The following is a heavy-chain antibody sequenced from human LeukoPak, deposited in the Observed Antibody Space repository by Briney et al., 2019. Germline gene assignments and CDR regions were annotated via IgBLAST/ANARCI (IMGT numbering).Heavy chain of an antibody. Sequence: GASVKVSCKASGYTFTSYYMHWVRQAPGKGLEWMGGFDPEDGETIYAQKFQGRVTMTEDTSTDTAYMELSSLRSEDTAVYYCATGIAARPDFDYWGQGTLVTVSS. CDR1: GYTFTSYY. J-gene: IGHJ4*02. V-gene: IGHV1-24*01. CDR3: ATGIAARPDFDY. CDR2: FDPEDGET. D-gene: IGHD6-6*01.